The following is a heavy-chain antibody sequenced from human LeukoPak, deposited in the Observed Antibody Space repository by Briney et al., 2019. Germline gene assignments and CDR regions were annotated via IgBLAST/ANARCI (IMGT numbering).Heavy chain of an antibody. D-gene: IGHD3-10*01. CDR2: IIPIFGTA. CDR1: GGTFSSYA. CDR3: ARLPDYYGSGSPFRYYYYMDV. J-gene: IGHJ6*03. Sequence: SVKVSCKASGGTFSSYAISWVRQAPGQGLEWMGGIIPIFGTANYAQKFQGRVTITADKSTSTAYMELRSLRSDDTAVYYCARLPDYYGSGSPFRYYYYMDVWGKGTTVTVSS. V-gene: IGHV1-69*06.